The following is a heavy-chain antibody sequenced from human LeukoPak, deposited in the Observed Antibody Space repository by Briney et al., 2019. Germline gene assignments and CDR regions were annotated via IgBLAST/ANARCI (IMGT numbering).Heavy chain of an antibody. Sequence: GRSLRLSCAASGFTFSKYGMHWVRQAPGKGLEWVAVILYDGSYKYHADSVKGRFTVSRDNSKNTLYLKMNSLRAEDTAVYYCARDPFDYFGPYYIDYWGQGTLVTVSS. CDR2: ILYDGSYK. V-gene: IGHV3-33*05. D-gene: IGHD2/OR15-2a*01. J-gene: IGHJ4*02. CDR1: GFTFSKYG. CDR3: ARDPFDYFGPYYIDY.